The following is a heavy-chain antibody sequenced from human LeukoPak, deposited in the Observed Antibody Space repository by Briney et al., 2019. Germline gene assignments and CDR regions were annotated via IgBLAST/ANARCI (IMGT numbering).Heavy chain of an antibody. CDR3: ARDLPGCSSTSCLYYFDY. CDR1: GFTFSSYS. J-gene: IGHJ4*02. D-gene: IGHD2-2*01. Sequence: GGSLRLSCAASGFTFSSYSMNWVRQAPGKGLEWVSYISSSSSTIYYADSVKGRFTISRDNAKNSLYLQMNSLRAEDTAVYYCARDLPGCSSTSCLYYFDYWGQGTLVTVSS. CDR2: ISSSSSTI. V-gene: IGHV3-48*01.